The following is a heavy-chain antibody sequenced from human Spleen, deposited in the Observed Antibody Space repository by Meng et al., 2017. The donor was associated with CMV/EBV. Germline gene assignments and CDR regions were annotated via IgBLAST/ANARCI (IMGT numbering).Heavy chain of an antibody. J-gene: IGHJ6*02. CDR2: ISGSGGST. V-gene: IGHV3-23*01. CDR1: GFPFSTYT. CDR3: AKAEGDFWSGYSSYYYGMDV. D-gene: IGHD3-3*01. Sequence: GGSLRLSCEASGFPFSTYTMHWVRQAPGKGLEWVSAISGSGGSTYYADSVKGRFTISRDNSKNTLYLQMNSLRAEDTAVYYCAKAEGDFWSGYSSYYYGMDVWGQGTTVTVSS.